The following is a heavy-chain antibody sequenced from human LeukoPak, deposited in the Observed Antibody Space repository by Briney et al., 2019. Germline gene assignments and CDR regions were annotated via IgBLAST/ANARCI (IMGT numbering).Heavy chain of an antibody. Sequence: GGSLRLSCAASGFTVSSNYMSWVRQAPGKGLEWVSVIYSGGSTYYADSVKGRFTISRDNSKNTLYLQMNSLRAEDTAVYYCARGSYGGQTYWYFDLWGRGTLVTVSS. J-gene: IGHJ2*01. CDR1: GFTVSSNY. D-gene: IGHD4-23*01. CDR2: IYSGGST. CDR3: ARGSYGGQTYWYFDL. V-gene: IGHV3-66*01.